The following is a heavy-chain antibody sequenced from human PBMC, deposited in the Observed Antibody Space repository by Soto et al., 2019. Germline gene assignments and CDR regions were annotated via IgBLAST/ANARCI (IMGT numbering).Heavy chain of an antibody. CDR2: IYWDDDK. Sequence: SPTKPGTQAHAVTLTCTFCWFSHNKNEVAVAWVRQSLGKALEWLALIYWDDDKRYSPSLKSRLTITKDTSKNQVVLTMTNMAPVDTGTYYCARPGNMAAGGYYFDFWGQGALVTGSS. V-gene: IGHV2-5*02. CDR3: ARPGNMAAGGYYFDF. D-gene: IGHD6-13*01. J-gene: IGHJ4*02. CDR1: WFSHNKNEVA.